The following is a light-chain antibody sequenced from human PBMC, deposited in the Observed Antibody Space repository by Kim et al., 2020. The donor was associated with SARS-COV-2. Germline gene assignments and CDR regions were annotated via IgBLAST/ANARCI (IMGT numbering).Light chain of an antibody. CDR3: QQYNNWPPFT. V-gene: IGKV3-15*01. CDR1: QSVRSN. Sequence: SPGESATLSCRASQSVRSNLAWYQQTPGQAPRLLIYGASTRATGIPARFSGSGSGTEFTLTISSLQSEDFAVYYCQQYNNWPPFTFGPGTKVDIK. CDR2: GAS. J-gene: IGKJ3*01.